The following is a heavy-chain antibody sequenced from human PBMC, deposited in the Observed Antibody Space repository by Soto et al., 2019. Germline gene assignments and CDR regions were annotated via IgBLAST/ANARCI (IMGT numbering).Heavy chain of an antibody. Sequence: QLRLQESGPGLVKSSETLSLTCTVSGGSVRSSTYYWGWIRQSPGKGLEWIGSIYYSGSTHNNPSLKSRVTMSVDTYTNQFSLKLMSVTAADTAIYYCKRHEGGAAADRPLDYWGQGTLVTVSS. V-gene: IGHV4-39*01. D-gene: IGHD6-13*01. CDR1: GGSVRSSTYY. J-gene: IGHJ4*02. CDR2: IYYSGST. CDR3: KRHEGGAAADRPLDY.